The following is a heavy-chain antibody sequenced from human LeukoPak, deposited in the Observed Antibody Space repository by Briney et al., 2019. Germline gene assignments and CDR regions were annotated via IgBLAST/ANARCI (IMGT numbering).Heavy chain of an antibody. J-gene: IGHJ4*02. D-gene: IGHD7-27*01. CDR1: GGSISGYY. CDR3: ARHAWGSSRFDY. CDR2: IYYRGNT. Sequence: SETLSLTCPVSGGSISGYYWSWIRQPPGRGLEWVGYIYYRGNTNYNPSLKSRVTISVDTSRNQFYLQLDFMTATDTGVYYCARHAWGSSRFDYWGQGSLVTVSS. V-gene: IGHV4-59*08.